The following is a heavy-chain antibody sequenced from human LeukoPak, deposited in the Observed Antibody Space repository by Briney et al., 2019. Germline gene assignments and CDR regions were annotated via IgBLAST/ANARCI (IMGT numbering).Heavy chain of an antibody. V-gene: IGHV1-69*13. J-gene: IGHJ3*02. CDR3: ARWTAYSSSRGCFDI. CDR2: IIPIFGTA. Sequence: ASVKVSCKASGGTFSSYAISWVRQAPGQGLEWMGGIIPIFGTANYAQKFQGRVTITADESTSTAYMELSSLRSEDTAVYYCARWTAYSSSRGCFDIWGQGTMVTVSS. CDR1: GGTFSSYA. D-gene: IGHD6-6*01.